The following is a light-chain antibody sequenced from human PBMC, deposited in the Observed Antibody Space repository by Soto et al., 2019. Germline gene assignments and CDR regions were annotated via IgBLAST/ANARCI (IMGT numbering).Light chain of an antibody. J-gene: IGKJ3*01. CDR2: GTT. V-gene: IGKV3-20*01. CDR1: ERMSSRS. CDR3: HQYGNSPCN. Sequence: VLTQSPGTLSLSPGERATLSCRASERMSSRSLAGYQQSPGQAARLVIFGTTSRAIGIPDRFSARETATDYTLTISRLEPEDFAVYYCHQYGNSPCNFAPGTKVDI.